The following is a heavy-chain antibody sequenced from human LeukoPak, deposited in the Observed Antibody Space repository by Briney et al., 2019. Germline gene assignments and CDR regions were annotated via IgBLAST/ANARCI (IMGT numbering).Heavy chain of an antibody. J-gene: IGHJ6*03. CDR1: GGSFSGYY. CDR2: INHSGST. CDR3: ARHGRYSGSYTGGGYYYYMDV. D-gene: IGHD1-26*01. Sequence: KPSETLSLTCAVYGGSFSGYYWSWIRQPPVKGLEWIGEINHSGSTNYNPSLKSRVTISVDTSKNQFSLKLSSVTAADTAVYYCARHGRYSGSYTGGGYYYYMDVWGKGTTVTVSS. V-gene: IGHV4-34*01.